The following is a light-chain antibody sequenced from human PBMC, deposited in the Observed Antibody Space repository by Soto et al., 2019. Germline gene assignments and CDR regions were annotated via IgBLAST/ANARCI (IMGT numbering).Light chain of an antibody. CDR2: AAS. CDR1: QSISSY. V-gene: IGKV1-39*01. J-gene: IGKJ3*01. Sequence: DIQMTQSPSSLSASVGDRVTITCRASQSISSYLNWYQQKPGKAPKLLIYAASSSQSGVPSRFSGSGSGTDFTLTISSLQPEDFATYYCQQSYSTLYSTFGPGTKVDIK. CDR3: QQSYSTLYST.